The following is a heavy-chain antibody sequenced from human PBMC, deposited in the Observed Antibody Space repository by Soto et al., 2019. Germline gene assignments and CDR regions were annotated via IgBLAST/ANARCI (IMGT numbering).Heavy chain of an antibody. D-gene: IGHD2-2*01. CDR1: GFTVSTHA. CDR2: FSGSGGNI. V-gene: IGHV3-23*01. CDR3: AKDPPWTVGPLAMDV. J-gene: IGHJ6*02. Sequence: GSLRLACVASGFTVSTHAMSWVRQGPGKGLEWVSTFSGSGGNIYYGESVKGRFTISRDDPKNTLYLDMNSLRVEDTAVYYCAKDPPWTVGPLAMDVWGQGTTVTVSS.